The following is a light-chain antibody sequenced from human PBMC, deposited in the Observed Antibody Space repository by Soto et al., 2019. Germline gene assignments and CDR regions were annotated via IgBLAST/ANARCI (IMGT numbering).Light chain of an antibody. V-gene: IGLV2-14*01. J-gene: IGLJ2*01. Sequence: QSVLTQPASVSGSPGQSITISCTGTSSDVGGYNYVSWYQQHPGKAPKLMIYDVSNRPSGVSNRFSGSKSGNTAPLTISGLQAEDEADYYCRSYTSSSTPVFGGGTKLTVL. CDR3: RSYTSSSTPV. CDR2: DVS. CDR1: SSDVGGYNY.